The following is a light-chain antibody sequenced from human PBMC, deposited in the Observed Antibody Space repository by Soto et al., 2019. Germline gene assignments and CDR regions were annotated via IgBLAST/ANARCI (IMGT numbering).Light chain of an antibody. CDR3: QQTYRDIS. CDR1: QTISTY. V-gene: IGKV1-39*01. CDR2: GAS. Sequence: DVRMTQSPSSLSASVGDTITITCRASQTISTYLNWFQQKSGESPRLLIYGASTLHDGVPSRFSGSGSGADFTLTISGLQPEDFATYHCQQTYRDISFGGGTRVE. J-gene: IGKJ4*01.